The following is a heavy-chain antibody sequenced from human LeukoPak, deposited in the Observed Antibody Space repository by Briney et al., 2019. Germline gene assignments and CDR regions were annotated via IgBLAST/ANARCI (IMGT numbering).Heavy chain of an antibody. CDR2: FDPEDGET. V-gene: IGHV1-24*01. D-gene: IGHD6-19*01. Sequence: ASVKVSCKVSGYTLTELSMHWVRQAPGKGLEWMGGFDPEDGETIYARKFQGRVTMTEDTSTDTAYMELSSLRSEDTAVYYCATPSGQWLDPYYFDYWGQGTLVTVSS. CDR3: ATPSGQWLDPYYFDY. CDR1: GYTLTELS. J-gene: IGHJ4*02.